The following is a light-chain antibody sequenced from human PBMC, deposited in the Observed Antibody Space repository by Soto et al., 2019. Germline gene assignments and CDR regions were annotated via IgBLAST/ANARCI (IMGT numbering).Light chain of an antibody. CDR1: QGIGNY. Sequence: SHMTQSQSSIAACIGDIVTITCRASQGIGNYLGWFQQKPGKVPKLLIYAASTLQSGVPSRFSGSGSGTDFTLTISRLQTEDVATYYCQKYTSALSFGQGTKVDIK. CDR3: QKYTSALS. V-gene: IGKV1-27*01. J-gene: IGKJ1*01. CDR2: AAS.